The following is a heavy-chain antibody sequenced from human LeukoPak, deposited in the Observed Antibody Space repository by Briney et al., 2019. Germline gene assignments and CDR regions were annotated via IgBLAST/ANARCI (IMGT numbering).Heavy chain of an antibody. J-gene: IGHJ4*02. D-gene: IGHD2-15*01. V-gene: IGHV4-59*02. CDR3: ASTSGYCSGGNCYSAFDY. CDR2: IYYSGST. Sequence: AETLTHPCTVSGGSVSTYYWNWIRQPPGKGLEWIGYIYYSGSTNYNPSLKSRLTISVDTSNNQFSLKLSSVTAADTAVYYCASTSGYCSGGNCYSAFDYWGQGTLVTVSS. CDR1: GGSVSTYY.